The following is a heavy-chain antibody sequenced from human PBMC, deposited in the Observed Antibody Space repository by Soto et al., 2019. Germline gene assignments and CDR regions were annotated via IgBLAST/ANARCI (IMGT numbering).Heavy chain of an antibody. CDR1: GYTFTDYY. D-gene: IGHD2-15*01. Sequence: ASVKVSCKTSGYTFTDYYIHWVRQAPGLGLEWMGWINPSSGGTNYAQRFQGRVTMTWDTSISTAYLELSNLRSDDTAVYYCATDFETLILPSPCVGNSFVPWGQG. V-gene: IGHV1-2*02. CDR3: ATDFETLILPSPCVGNSFVP. J-gene: IGHJ5*01. CDR2: INPSSGGT.